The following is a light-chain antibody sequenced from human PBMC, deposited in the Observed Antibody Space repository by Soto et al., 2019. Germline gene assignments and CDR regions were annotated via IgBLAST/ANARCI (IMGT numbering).Light chain of an antibody. J-gene: IGKJ4*01. CDR3: QQDTNYPLT. CDR2: NAS. Sequence: DIQMTQSPSTLSACVGDRVTITCRASQTIDTWLAWYQQKPGKAPTLMIYNASVLESGVPSRFSGSGSGTEFILTISSLQPDDFAAYYCQQDTNYPLTFGGGTKVEIK. CDR1: QTIDTW. V-gene: IGKV1-5*03.